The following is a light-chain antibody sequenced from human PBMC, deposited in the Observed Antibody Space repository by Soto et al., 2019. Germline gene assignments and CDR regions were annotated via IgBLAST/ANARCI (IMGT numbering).Light chain of an antibody. CDR1: SSDVGNYNY. Sequence: SALTQPASVSGSPGQSITISCTGTSSDVGNYNYVSWYQETPGKAPRLIIYQVTNRPSGVSNRFSGSKSGNTASLTISGLQADDEADYYCTSFSTGSSYVIFGGGTKLTVL. CDR3: TSFSTGSSYVI. J-gene: IGLJ2*01. V-gene: IGLV2-14*01. CDR2: QVT.